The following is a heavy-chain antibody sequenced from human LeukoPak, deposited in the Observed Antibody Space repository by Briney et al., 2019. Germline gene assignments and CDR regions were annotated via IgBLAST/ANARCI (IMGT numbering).Heavy chain of an antibody. V-gene: IGHV3-21*01. CDR1: GFTFSSYS. Sequence: GGSLRLSCAASGFTFSSYSMNWVRQAPGKGLEWVSSISSTSSYIYYADSVKGRFTISRDNAKNSLYLQMNSLRAEDTAVYYCARGNEVWFGDFEPYYFDYWGQGTLVTVSS. CDR2: ISSTSSYI. D-gene: IGHD3-10*01. J-gene: IGHJ4*02. CDR3: ARGNEVWFGDFEPYYFDY.